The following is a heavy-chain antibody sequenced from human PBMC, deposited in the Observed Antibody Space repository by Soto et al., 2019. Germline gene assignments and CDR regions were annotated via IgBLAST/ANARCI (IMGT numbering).Heavy chain of an antibody. CDR1: GGSISSGDYY. J-gene: IGHJ6*02. Sequence: SETLSLTCTVSGGSISSGDYYWSLIRQPPGKGLEWIGYIYYSGSTYYNPSLKSRVTISVDTSKNQFSLKLSSVTAADTAVYYCARDSGWAIRYYYGMDVWGQGTTVTVSS. CDR3: ARDSGWAIRYYYGMDV. V-gene: IGHV4-30-4*01. CDR2: IYYSGST. D-gene: IGHD2-21*01.